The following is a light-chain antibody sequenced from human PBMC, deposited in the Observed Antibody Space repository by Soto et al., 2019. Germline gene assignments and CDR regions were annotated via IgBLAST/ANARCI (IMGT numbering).Light chain of an antibody. J-gene: IGLJ2*01. V-gene: IGLV2-14*03. CDR3: CSYTSSSTPVV. CDR1: SSDVGGYNY. Sequence: QSVLTQPASVSGSPGQSITISCTGTSSDVGGYNYVSWYQQHSGKAPKLMIYDVSNRPSGVSNRFSGSKSGNTASLTISGLQAEDEADYYCCSYTSSSTPVVFGGGTQLTVL. CDR2: DVS.